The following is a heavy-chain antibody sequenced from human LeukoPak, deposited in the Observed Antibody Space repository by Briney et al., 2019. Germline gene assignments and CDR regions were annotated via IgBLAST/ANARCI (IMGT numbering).Heavy chain of an antibody. V-gene: IGHV4-4*07. CDR3: ARDRYDILTGYFDGMDV. J-gene: IGHJ6*02. CDR1: GGSISSYY. CDR2: IYTSGST. Sequence: SETLSLTCTVSGGSISSYYWSWIRQPAGKGLEWIGRIYTSGSTNYNPSLKSRVTISVGTSKNQFSLKLSSVTAADTAVYYCARDRYDILTGYFDGMDVWGQGTTVTVSS. D-gene: IGHD3-9*01.